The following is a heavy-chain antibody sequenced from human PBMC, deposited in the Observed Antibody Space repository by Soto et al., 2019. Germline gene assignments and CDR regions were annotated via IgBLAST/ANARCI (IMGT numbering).Heavy chain of an antibody. Sequence: GGSLRLSCAASGFTFGSYDMHWVRQATGKGLEWVSAIGTAGDTYYPGSVKGRFTISRENAKNSLYLQMNSLRAEDTAVYYCARSIAGIAVAPDFDYWGQGTLVTVSS. CDR2: IGTAGDT. D-gene: IGHD6-19*01. J-gene: IGHJ4*02. V-gene: IGHV3-13*01. CDR1: GFTFGSYD. CDR3: ARSIAGIAVAPDFDY.